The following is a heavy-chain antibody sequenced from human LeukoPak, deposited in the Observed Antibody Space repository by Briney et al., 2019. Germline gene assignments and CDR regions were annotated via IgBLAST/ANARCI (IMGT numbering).Heavy chain of an antibody. Sequence: PGGSLRLSCAASGFTFSNYAMTWVRQPPGKGLQWVSSISRSGQNIDHADSVNGRFSISRGNARNSLYLQMNSLTAEDTAVYYCARVPRYFDWLFEGNWFDPWGQGTLVTVSS. D-gene: IGHD3-9*01. V-gene: IGHV3-21*01. CDR1: GFTFSNYA. J-gene: IGHJ5*02. CDR2: ISRSGQNI. CDR3: ARVPRYFDWLFEGNWFDP.